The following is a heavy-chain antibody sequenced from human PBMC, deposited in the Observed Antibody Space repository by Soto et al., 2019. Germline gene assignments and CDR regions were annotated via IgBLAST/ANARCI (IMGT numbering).Heavy chain of an antibody. CDR3: ARGYTSSWYYYDY. Sequence: EVQLVESGGGLVQPGGSLRLSCAASGFTVSKNYMSWVRHAPGKGLEWVSVIYSGGSTYYADSVKGRFTISRDNSKNTLYVQMNSLRAEDTAVYYCARGYTSSWYYYDYWGQGTLVTVSS. D-gene: IGHD6-13*01. V-gene: IGHV3-66*01. CDR1: GFTVSKNY. CDR2: IYSGGST. J-gene: IGHJ4*02.